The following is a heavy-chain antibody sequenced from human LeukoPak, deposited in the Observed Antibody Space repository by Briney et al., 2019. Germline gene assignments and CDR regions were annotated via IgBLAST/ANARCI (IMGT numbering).Heavy chain of an antibody. CDR2: INLSGGNT. V-gene: IGHV1-46*01. Sequence: ASVKVSCEASGYTFTSYYMHWVRQAPGKGLEWMGIINLSGGNTNYAQKFQGRVTMTRDTSTSTVYMELSSLRSEDTAMYYCAREAPVGYFDYWGQGTLVTVSS. CDR1: GYTFTSYY. J-gene: IGHJ4*02. D-gene: IGHD6-13*01. CDR3: AREAPVGYFDY.